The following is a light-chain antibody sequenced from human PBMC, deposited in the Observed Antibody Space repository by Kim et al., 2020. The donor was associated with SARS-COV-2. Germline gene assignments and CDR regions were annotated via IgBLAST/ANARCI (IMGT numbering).Light chain of an antibody. CDR1: QSISSW. CDR3: QHYNSYSLVT. V-gene: IGKV1-5*03. CDR2: KAS. J-gene: IGKJ3*01. Sequence: DIQMTQSPSTLSASVGDRVTITCRASQSISSWLAWYQQKPGKAPNLLIYKASSLESWVPSRFSGSGTGTEFTLTISSLQPDDFATYYGQHYNSYSLVTFGPGTKVDIK.